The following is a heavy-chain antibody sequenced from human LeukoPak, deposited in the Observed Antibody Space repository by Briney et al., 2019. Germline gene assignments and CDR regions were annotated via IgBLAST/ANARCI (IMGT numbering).Heavy chain of an antibody. CDR2: IRYDGSNR. CDR1: GFTFSSYG. CDR3: AREGGYYDILTGYSYYFDY. D-gene: IGHD3-9*01. Sequence: GGSLRLSCGASGFTFSSYGMHWVRQAPGKGLEWVAFIRYDGSNRYYADSVKGRFTISRDNSKNTLYLQVNSLRAEDTAVYYCAREGGYYDILTGYSYYFDYWGQGTLVTVSS. J-gene: IGHJ4*02. V-gene: IGHV3-30*02.